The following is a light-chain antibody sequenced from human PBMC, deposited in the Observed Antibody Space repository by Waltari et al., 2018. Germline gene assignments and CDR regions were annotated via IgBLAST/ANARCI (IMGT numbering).Light chain of an antibody. J-gene: IGKJ2*01. CDR3: LQYNTSPYN. V-gene: IGKV1-12*01. Sequence: DIQMTQSPSSLSASVGDTVTITCRASQSISSWLDWYQQKPGKAPRLLIYKASSLQSGVPSRFSGSGSGTEFTLIISSLQPEDFATYYCLQYNTSPYNFGQGTKVEIK. CDR2: KAS. CDR1: QSISSW.